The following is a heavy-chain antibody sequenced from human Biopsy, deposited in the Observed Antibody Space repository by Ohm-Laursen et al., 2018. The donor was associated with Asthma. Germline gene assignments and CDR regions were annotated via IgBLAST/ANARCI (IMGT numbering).Heavy chain of an antibody. Sequence: ASVKVSCKLSGYSLTDLSMHWVRHAPGQGLEWMGGHDHEEGETVNAWRFQGRATTTEDTSTDSAYMEMGSLSSDDMAVYYCASDFPKDYVRYNFQFWGQGTLVTVSS. CDR3: ASDFPKDYVRYNFQF. CDR2: HDHEEGET. D-gene: IGHD4-17*01. J-gene: IGHJ4*02. V-gene: IGHV1-24*01. CDR1: GYSLTDLS.